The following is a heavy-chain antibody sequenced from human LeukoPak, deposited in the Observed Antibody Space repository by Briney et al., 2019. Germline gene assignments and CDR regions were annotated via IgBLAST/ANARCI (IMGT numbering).Heavy chain of an antibody. D-gene: IGHD4-17*01. V-gene: IGHV3-15*01. Sequence: PGGSLRLSCAASGFTFSSYAMSWVRQAPGKGLEWVGRIKSKTDGGTTDYAAPVKGRFTISRDDSKNTLYLQMNSLKTEDTAVYYCTTDLIGYGDYGYWGQGTLVTVSS. J-gene: IGHJ4*02. CDR3: TTDLIGYGDYGY. CDR1: GFTFSSYA. CDR2: IKSKTDGGTT.